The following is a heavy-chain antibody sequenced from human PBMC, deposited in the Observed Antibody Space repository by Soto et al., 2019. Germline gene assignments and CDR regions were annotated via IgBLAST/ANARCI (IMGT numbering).Heavy chain of an antibody. Sequence: SATLSLTCTVSGGSVRSGEYYWSWIRQSPGKALEYIGHSYYSGSAKYNPSLRGRVTILVDRSKNQFSLFLTSVTAADTAVYFCARSYITITTGYSDSWGQGALVTVSS. D-gene: IGHD4-17*01. V-gene: IGHV4-61*08. CDR2: SYYSGSA. CDR1: GGSVRSGEYY. CDR3: ARSYITITTGYSDS. J-gene: IGHJ4*02.